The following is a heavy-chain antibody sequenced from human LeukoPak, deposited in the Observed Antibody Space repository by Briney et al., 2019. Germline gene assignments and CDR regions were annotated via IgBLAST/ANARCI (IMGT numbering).Heavy chain of an antibody. D-gene: IGHD5-18*01. Sequence: SVKVSCKASGGTFSSYAISWVRQAPGQGLEWMGRIIPILGIANYAQKFQGRVTITADKSTSTAYMELSSLRSEDTAVYYCARDPVNRVRGYSYGFGFNWGQGTLVTVSS. V-gene: IGHV1-69*04. J-gene: IGHJ4*02. CDR1: GGTFSSYA. CDR3: ARDPVNRVRGYSYGFGFN. CDR2: IIPILGIA.